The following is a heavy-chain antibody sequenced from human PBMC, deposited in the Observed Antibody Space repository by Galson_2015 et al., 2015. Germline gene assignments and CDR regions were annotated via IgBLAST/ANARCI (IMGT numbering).Heavy chain of an antibody. D-gene: IGHD5-24*01. V-gene: IGHV3-48*04. CDR2: ISSSGSTI. J-gene: IGHJ6*02. CDR1: GFTFSSYG. CDR3: ARDDNRDGYNYYYGMDV. Sequence: SLRLSCAASGFTFSSYGMHWVRQAPGKGLEWVSYISSSGSTIYYADSVKGRFTISRDNAKNSLYLQMNSLRAEDTAVYYCARDDNRDGYNYYYGMDVWGQGTTVTVSS.